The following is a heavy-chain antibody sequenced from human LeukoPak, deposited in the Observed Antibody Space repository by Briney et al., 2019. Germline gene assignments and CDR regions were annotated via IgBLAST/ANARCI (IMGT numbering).Heavy chain of an antibody. CDR3: ARGSGYSGYEGDVDS. CDR2: INSRGSTI. Sequence: GGSLRLSCAASGFTSTNYYMGWIRQAPGVGLDWVSYINSRGSTIYYTDSLRGRFTISRDNAKNSLYLQLNRLKAEDTAVYYCARGSGYSGYEGDVDSWGQGTLVTVSS. CDR1: GFTSTNYY. V-gene: IGHV3-11*01. D-gene: IGHD5-12*01. J-gene: IGHJ4*02.